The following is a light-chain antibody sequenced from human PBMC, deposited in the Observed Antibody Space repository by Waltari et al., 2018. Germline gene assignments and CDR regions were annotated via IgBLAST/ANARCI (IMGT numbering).Light chain of an antibody. CDR3: AAWDDSLNGAV. J-gene: IGLJ7*01. Sequence: QSVLTQPPSASGTPGQRVTISCSGSSSNIGSNTVNWYQQLPGTAPKLLIYRNNQRHSGVPDRSSGSKSGTSASLAISGLQSEDEADYYCAAWDDSLNGAVFGGGTQLTVL. V-gene: IGLV1-44*01. CDR2: RNN. CDR1: SSNIGSNT.